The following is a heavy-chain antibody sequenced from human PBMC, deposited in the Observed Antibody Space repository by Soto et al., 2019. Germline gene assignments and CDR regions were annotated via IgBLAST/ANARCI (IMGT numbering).Heavy chain of an antibody. J-gene: IGHJ4*02. CDR1: GGSFSTYF. CDR3: ARGSGAGSYTDY. V-gene: IGHV4-59*01. Sequence: WETLSLTCTVSGGSFSTYFWSWIRQPPGKGLEWIGYIYHTGTTNYNPSLKSRVTISIDTSKNQFSLKVTSVTAADTAVYYCARGSGAGSYTDYRGQAPLPTVSS. CDR2: IYHTGTT. D-gene: IGHD3-10*01.